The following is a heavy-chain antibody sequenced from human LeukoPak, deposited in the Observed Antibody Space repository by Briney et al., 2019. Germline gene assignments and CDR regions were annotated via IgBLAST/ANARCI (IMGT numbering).Heavy chain of an antibody. CDR2: IDASGST. V-gene: IGHV4-4*07. Sequence: SETLSLTCTVSGASVSSYYWIWIRQPAGRGLEWIGRIDASGSTNYNPSLKSRVTMSVDSSKNQFSLKVSSVTAADTAVYYCASEPRSGWYGYYFDYWGQGALVTVSS. CDR3: ASEPRSGWYGYYFDY. J-gene: IGHJ4*02. CDR1: GASVSSYY. D-gene: IGHD6-19*01.